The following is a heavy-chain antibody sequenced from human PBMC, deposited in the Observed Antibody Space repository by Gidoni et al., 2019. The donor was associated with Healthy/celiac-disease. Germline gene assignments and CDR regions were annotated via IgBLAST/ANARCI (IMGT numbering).Heavy chain of an antibody. CDR3: ARMADDYPLNDDAFDI. J-gene: IGHJ3*02. V-gene: IGHV1-46*01. D-gene: IGHD5-12*01. Sequence: QVQLVQSGAEVTKPGASVKVSCKASGYTFTSHYMHWGRQAPGQGLEWMGIINPSGGSTRYAQKFQGRVTMTRDTSTSTVYMELSSLRSEDTAVYYCARMADDYPLNDDAFDIWGQGTMVTVSS. CDR1: GYTFTSHY. CDR2: INPSGGST.